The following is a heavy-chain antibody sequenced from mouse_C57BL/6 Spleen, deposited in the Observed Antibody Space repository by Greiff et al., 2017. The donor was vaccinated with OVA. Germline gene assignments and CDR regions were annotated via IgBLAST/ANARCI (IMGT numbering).Heavy chain of an antibody. J-gene: IGHJ2*01. Sequence: VQLQQSGPELVKPGASVKMSCKASGYTFTDYNMHWVKQSHGKSLEWIGYINPNNGGTSYNQKFKGKATLTVNKSSSTAYMELRSLTSEDSAVYYCARELRLRGDYFDYWGQGTTLTVSS. CDR2: INPNNGGT. CDR3: ARELRLRGDYFDY. V-gene: IGHV1-22*01. D-gene: IGHD3-2*02. CDR1: GYTFTDYN.